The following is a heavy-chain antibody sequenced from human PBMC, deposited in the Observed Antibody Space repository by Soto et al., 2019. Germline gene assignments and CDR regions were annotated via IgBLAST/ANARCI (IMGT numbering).Heavy chain of an antibody. CDR1: ECPSSGPW. CDR2: INSDGSST. Sequence: PGGSRSPSFASCECPSSGPWMHWSRPTPGKGLVWVSRINSDGSSTSYADSVKGRFIISRDNAKNSLYLQMNSLRAEDTAVYYCARDSCSSTSCFDWGQGTLVTVSS. J-gene: IGHJ4*02. V-gene: IGHV3-74*01. CDR3: ARDSCSSTSCFD. D-gene: IGHD2-2*01.